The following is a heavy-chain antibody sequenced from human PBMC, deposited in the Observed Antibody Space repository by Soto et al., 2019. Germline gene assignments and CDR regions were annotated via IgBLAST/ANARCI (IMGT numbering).Heavy chain of an antibody. CDR2: INHSGST. CDR3: ARDKITGLFDY. J-gene: IGHJ4*02. CDR1: GGSFSGYY. V-gene: IGHV4-34*01. D-gene: IGHD2-8*02. Sequence: SETLSLTCTVYGGSFSGYYWTWIRQPPGTGLEWIGEINHSGSTNYNPSLKSRVTISVDTSKNQFSLKLTSVPAADTAVYYCARDKITGLFDYWGQGTLVTVSS.